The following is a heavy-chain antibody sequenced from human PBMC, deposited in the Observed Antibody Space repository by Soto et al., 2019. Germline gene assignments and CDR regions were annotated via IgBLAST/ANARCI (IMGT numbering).Heavy chain of an antibody. CDR1: GGTFSSYA. V-gene: IGHV1-69*13. Sequence: ASVKFSCKASGGTFSSYAISWVRQAPGQGLEWMGGIIPIFGTANYAQKFRGRVTITADESTSTAYMELSSLRSEDTAVYYCARARVTMIVVGGGGAFDIWGQGTMVTVSS. J-gene: IGHJ3*02. CDR2: IIPIFGTA. D-gene: IGHD3-22*01. CDR3: ARARVTMIVVGGGGAFDI.